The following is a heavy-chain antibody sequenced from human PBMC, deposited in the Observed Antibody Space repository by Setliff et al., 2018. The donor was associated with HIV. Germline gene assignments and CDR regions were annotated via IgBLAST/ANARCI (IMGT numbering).Heavy chain of an antibody. J-gene: IGHJ4*02. CDR3: ARRRSSGWYHYFDY. V-gene: IGHV4-38-2*02. Sequence: SVTLSLTCTVSGYSISSGYYWGWIRQPPGKGLEWIGSIYHSGSTYYNPSLKSRVTISVDTSKNQFSLKLSSVTAAVTAVYYCARRRSSGWYHYFDYWGQGTLVTVSS. CDR1: GYSISSGYY. CDR2: IYHSGST. D-gene: IGHD6-19*01.